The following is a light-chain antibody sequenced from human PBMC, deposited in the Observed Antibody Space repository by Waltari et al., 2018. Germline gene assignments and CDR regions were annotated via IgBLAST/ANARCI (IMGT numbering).Light chain of an antibody. CDR2: SNH. Sequence: QSVLTQPPSASGTPGPSVTISCSGSNFNIGANTVNWYQHLPGTAPKLFIYSNHRRPSGVPGRFSGSKSGTSASLAISGLQSDDEADYYCATWDDSLNGWVFGGGTKLTVL. CDR3: ATWDDSLNGWV. J-gene: IGLJ3*02. CDR1: NFNIGANT. V-gene: IGLV1-44*01.